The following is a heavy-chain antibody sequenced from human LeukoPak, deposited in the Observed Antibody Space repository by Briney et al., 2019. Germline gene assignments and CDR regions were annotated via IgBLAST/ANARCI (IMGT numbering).Heavy chain of an antibody. CDR1: GFTFDDYA. CDR3: AKARGYSGYDTTGYFDY. Sequence: PGGSLRLSCAASGFTFDDYAMHWVRQAPGKGLEWVSGISWNSGSIGYADSVKGRFTISRDNAKNSLYLQMNSLRAEDTALYYCAKARGYSGYDTTGYFDYWGQGTLVTVSS. J-gene: IGHJ4*02. CDR2: ISWNSGSI. D-gene: IGHD5-12*01. V-gene: IGHV3-9*01.